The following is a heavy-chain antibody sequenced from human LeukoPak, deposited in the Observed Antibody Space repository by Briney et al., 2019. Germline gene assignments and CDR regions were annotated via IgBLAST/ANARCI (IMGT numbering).Heavy chain of an antibody. CDR2: ISGDGGST. Sequence: GGSLRLSCAASGFTFDDYAMHWVRQAPGKGLDWVSLISGDGGSTYYADSVKGRFTISRDNSKNSLYLQMNSLRTKDTALYYCAKDTQLYDSSGYYRYWGQGTLVTVSS. D-gene: IGHD3-22*01. CDR1: GFTFDDYA. J-gene: IGHJ4*02. CDR3: AKDTQLYDSSGYYRY. V-gene: IGHV3-43*02.